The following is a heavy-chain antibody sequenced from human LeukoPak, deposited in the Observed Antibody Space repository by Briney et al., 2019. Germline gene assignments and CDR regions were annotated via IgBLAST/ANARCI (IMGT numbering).Heavy chain of an antibody. CDR1: GGSISSSSYY. Sequence: SETLSLTCTVSGGSISSSSYYWGWIRQPPGKGLEWIGSIYHSGSTYYNPSLKSRVTISVDTSKNQFSLKLSSVTAADTAVYYCARASWVDDAFDIWGQGTMVTVSS. V-gene: IGHV4-39*07. CDR3: ARASWVDDAFDI. CDR2: IYHSGST. D-gene: IGHD2-15*01. J-gene: IGHJ3*02.